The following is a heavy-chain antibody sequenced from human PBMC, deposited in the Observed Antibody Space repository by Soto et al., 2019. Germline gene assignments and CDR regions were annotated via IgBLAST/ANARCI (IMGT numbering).Heavy chain of an antibody. CDR1: GFPFRGFG. CDR3: ARRWNYCLDF. D-gene: IGHD3-10*01. CDR2: ISYDGSD. V-gene: IGHV3-33*05. J-gene: IGHJ4*02. Sequence: QMQLVESGGGLFKPGGSLRPPVLASGFPFRGFGLHWVRKAPGKGLEWVALISYDGSDYADSVKGRFTISRDDSRDTLFLHMDNLRPDDTGVYYCARRWNYCLDFWGQGTLVAVSS.